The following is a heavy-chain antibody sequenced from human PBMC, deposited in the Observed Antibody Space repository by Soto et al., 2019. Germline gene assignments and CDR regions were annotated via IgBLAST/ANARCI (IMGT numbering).Heavy chain of an antibody. V-gene: IGHV3-66*01. CDR1: GFTVSSNY. CDR2: IYSGGST. J-gene: IGHJ5*02. D-gene: IGHD1-7*01. CDR3: ARAGRTGTTVWFDP. Sequence: GGSLRLSCAASGFTVSSNYMSWVRQAPGKGLEWVSVIYSGGSTYYADSVKGRFTISRDNSKNTLYLQMNSLRAEDTAVYYCARAGRTGTTVWFDPWGQGTLLTVSS.